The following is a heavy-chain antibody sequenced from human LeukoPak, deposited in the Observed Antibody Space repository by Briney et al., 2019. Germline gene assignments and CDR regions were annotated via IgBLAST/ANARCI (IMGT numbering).Heavy chain of an antibody. CDR2: ISSSSGTI. CDR1: GFTFSNSA. CDR3: AREVDFQH. Sequence: GGSLRLSCAASGFTFSNSAMSWVRQAPGKGLEWVSYISSSSGTIYYADSVKGRFTISRDNAKNSLYLQMNSLRAEDTAVYYCAREVDFQHWGQGTLVTVSS. J-gene: IGHJ1*01. D-gene: IGHD2-15*01. V-gene: IGHV3-48*01.